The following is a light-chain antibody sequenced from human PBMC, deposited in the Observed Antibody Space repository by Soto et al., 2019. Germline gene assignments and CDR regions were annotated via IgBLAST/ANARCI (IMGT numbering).Light chain of an antibody. CDR1: TPDVGNYSL. Sequence: THPASVSGSRGQPATLSCTGSTPDVGNYSLVSWYQQHPGKAPKLMIYEDSRWPPGVSNRFSGSKSGNRAYLTISGLQAEDEADYYRCSYAVGRTYVFGTGTKVTVL. CDR2: EDS. CDR3: CSYAVGRTYV. J-gene: IGLJ1*01. V-gene: IGLV2-23*01.